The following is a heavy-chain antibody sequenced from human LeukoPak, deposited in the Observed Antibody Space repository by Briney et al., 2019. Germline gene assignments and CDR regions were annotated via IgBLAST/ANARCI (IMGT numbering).Heavy chain of an antibody. V-gene: IGHV1-18*01. D-gene: IGHD1-14*01. Sequence: ASVKVSCKASGYTFTSYGISWVRQAPGQGLEWMGWISAYNGNANYAQKLQGRVTMTTDTSTSTAYMELSSLRSEDTAVYYCATGTVLFLRPRAFDIWGQGTMVTVSS. CDR2: ISAYNGNA. CDR1: GYTFTSYG. J-gene: IGHJ3*02. CDR3: ATGTVLFLRPRAFDI.